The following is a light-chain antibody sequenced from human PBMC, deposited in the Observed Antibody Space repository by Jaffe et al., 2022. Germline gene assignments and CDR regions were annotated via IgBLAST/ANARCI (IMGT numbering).Light chain of an antibody. V-gene: IGLV9-49*01. CDR1: SGYSNYK. CDR2: VGTGGIVG. J-gene: IGLJ2*01. CDR3: GADHGSGSNFNVV. Sequence: QPVLTQPPSASASLGASVTLTCTLSSGYSNYKVDWYQQRPGKGPRFVMRVGTGGIVGSKGDGIPDRFSVLGSGLNRYLTIKNIQEEDESDYHCGADHGSGSNFNVVFGGGTKLTVL.